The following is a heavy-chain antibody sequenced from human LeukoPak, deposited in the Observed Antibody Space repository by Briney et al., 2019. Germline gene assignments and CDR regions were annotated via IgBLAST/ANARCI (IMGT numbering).Heavy chain of an antibody. D-gene: IGHD2-2*02. CDR1: GFTFSSYA. CDR2: ISYDGSNK. Sequence: SGGSLRLSCAASGFTFSSYAMHWVRQAPGKGLEWVAVISYDGSNKYYADSVKGRFTISRDNSKNTLYLQMNSLRAEDTAVYYCARASEGQLLYNEFGYWGQGTLVTVSS. CDR3: ARASEGQLLYNEFGY. V-gene: IGHV3-30-3*01. J-gene: IGHJ4*02.